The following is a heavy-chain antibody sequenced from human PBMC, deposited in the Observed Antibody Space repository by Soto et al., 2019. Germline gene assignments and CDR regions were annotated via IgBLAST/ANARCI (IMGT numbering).Heavy chain of an antibody. Sequence: QIQLVQSEAEVKKPGASVKVSCKASGYTFSSFGVSWMRQAPGQGLEWMGWIYIDDTKYAQNFQGRVTMTTDTSTSTVYMELRSLRSDDTAVYYWERDRDWNLDYWGQGTPVTVSS. V-gene: IGHV1-18*01. CDR3: ERDRDWNLDY. J-gene: IGHJ4*02. D-gene: IGHD1-1*01. CDR1: GYTFSSFG. CDR2: IYIDDT.